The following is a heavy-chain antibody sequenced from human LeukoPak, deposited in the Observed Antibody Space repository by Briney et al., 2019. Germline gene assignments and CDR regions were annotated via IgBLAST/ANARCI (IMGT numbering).Heavy chain of an antibody. CDR1: GYTFTNYG. J-gene: IGHJ6*02. CDR3: ARAGEVLLWFGELSPRGTAHYGMDV. V-gene: IGHV1-18*01. D-gene: IGHD3-10*01. CDR2: ISAYNGNT. Sequence: ASVKVSCKASGYTFTNYGTSWVRQAPGQGLEWMGWISAYNGNTNYAQKLQGRVTTTTDTSTSTAYMELRSLRSDDTAVYYCARAGEVLLWFGELSPRGTAHYGMDVWGQGTTVTVSS.